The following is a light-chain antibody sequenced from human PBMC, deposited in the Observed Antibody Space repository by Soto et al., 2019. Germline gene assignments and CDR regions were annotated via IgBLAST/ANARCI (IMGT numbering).Light chain of an antibody. CDR3: QQYGDSPL. V-gene: IGKV3-20*01. CDR1: QSVSSN. CDR2: GAS. J-gene: IGKJ3*01. Sequence: EILMTQSPATLSVVEGETATLSCRASQSVSSNLAWYQQKPGQAPRLLIYGASSRATGIPDRFSGSGSGTDFTLTISRLEPEDFAVYYCQQYGDSPLFGPGTKVDI.